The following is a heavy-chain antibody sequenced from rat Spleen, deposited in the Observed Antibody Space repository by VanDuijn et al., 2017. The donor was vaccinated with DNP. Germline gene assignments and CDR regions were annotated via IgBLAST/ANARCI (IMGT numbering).Heavy chain of an antibody. CDR2: ISTSGEYT. D-gene: IGHD3-1*01. CDR3: ARHVPQAVYFDF. CDR1: GFTFSDYA. J-gene: IGHJ1*01. Sequence: EVQLVESGGGLVQPGRSLKLSCAASGFTFSDYAMAWVRQAPKKGLEWVATISTSGEYTHYRDSVKGRFTISRDNAKDTQYLQMDSLRSEDTATYYCARHVPQAVYFDFWGPGTMVTVSS. V-gene: IGHV5S13*01.